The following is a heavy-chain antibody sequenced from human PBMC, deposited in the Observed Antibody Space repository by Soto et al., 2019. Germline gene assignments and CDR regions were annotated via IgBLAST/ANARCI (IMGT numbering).Heavy chain of an antibody. CDR3: AKVVAGYYFDY. CDR1: GFTFSSYA. D-gene: IGHD6-19*01. Sequence: GGSLRLSCAASGFTFSSYAMSWVRQAPGKGLEWVSAISGSGGSTYYADSAKGRFTISRDNSKNTLYLQMNSMRAEDTAVYYCAKVVAGYYFDYWGQGTLVTVSS. J-gene: IGHJ4*02. CDR2: ISGSGGST. V-gene: IGHV3-23*01.